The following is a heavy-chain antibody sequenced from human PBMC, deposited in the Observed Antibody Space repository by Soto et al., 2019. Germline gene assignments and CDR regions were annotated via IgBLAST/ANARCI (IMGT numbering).Heavy chain of an antibody. J-gene: IGHJ4*02. CDR3: AKGDYDILTGYSY. D-gene: IGHD3-9*01. CDR2: ISWNSGSI. Sequence: EVQLVESGGGLVQPGRSLRLSCAASGFTFDDYAMHWVRQAPGKGLEWVSGISWNSGSIGYAASVKGRFTISRDNAKNSLYLQMNSLRAEDTALYYCAKGDYDILTGYSYWGQGTLVTVSS. V-gene: IGHV3-9*01. CDR1: GFTFDDYA.